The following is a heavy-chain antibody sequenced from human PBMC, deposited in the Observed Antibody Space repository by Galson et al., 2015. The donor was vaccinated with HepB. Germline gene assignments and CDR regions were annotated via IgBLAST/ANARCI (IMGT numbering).Heavy chain of an antibody. CDR2: INPSGGTT. D-gene: IGHD6-6*01. CDR3: VRGLSLAVRPGGY. Sequence: SVKVSCKASGYTFTSYYINWVRQAPGQGLEWMGIINPSGGTTNYAQKFQGRVTMTRDTSTSTVYVQLGSLTSEDTAVYYCVRGLSLAVRPGGYWGQGTLVTVSS. J-gene: IGHJ4*02. V-gene: IGHV1-46*01. CDR1: GYTFTSYY.